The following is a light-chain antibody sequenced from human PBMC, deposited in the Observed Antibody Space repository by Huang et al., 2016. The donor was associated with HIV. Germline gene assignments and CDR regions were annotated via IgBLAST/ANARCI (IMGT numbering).Light chain of an antibody. CDR1: QSVSSY. J-gene: IGKJ1*01. Sequence: IVLTQSPATLSLSPGERATLSCRASQSVSSYLAWYQQKPGQAPRLPIYDASNRATGIPARCSGSGSGTDFTLTISSLEPEDFAVYYCQQRSNWPRGTFGQGTKVEIK. V-gene: IGKV3-11*01. CDR3: QQRSNWPRGT. CDR2: DAS.